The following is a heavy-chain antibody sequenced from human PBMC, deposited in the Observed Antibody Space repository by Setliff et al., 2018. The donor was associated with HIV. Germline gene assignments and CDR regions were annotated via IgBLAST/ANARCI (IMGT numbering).Heavy chain of an antibody. CDR1: GTSMTSYY. D-gene: IGHD2-15*01. Sequence: SETLSLTCNVSGTSMTSYYWTWIRQAPGKGLEWIGYIYTSGNTKYNPSLKSRVTISLDTSKNQFSLNLTSVTAADTAVYYCARVDCSGGSCYSPAYWGQGTLVTVSS. CDR3: ARVDCSGGSCYSPAY. CDR2: IYTSGNT. J-gene: IGHJ4*02. V-gene: IGHV4-59*01.